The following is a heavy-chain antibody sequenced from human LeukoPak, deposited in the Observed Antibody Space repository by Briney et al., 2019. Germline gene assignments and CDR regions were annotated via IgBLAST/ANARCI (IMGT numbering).Heavy chain of an antibody. J-gene: IGHJ4*02. Sequence: AGASLRLSCAASGFTFSSYAMSWVRQAPGKGLEWVSAISGSGGSTYYADSVKGRFTISRDNSKNTLCLQMNSLRAEDTAVYYCAKGQTLAVAGMIYWGQGTLVTVSS. CDR3: AKGQTLAVAGMIY. CDR2: ISGSGGST. D-gene: IGHD6-19*01. V-gene: IGHV3-23*01. CDR1: GFTFSSYA.